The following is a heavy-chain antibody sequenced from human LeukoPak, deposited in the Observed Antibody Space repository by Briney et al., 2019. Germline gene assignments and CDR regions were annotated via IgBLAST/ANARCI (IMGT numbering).Heavy chain of an antibody. V-gene: IGHV3-23*01. CDR2: ISGSGGST. CDR1: GFTFTSYS. Sequence: GGSLRLSCAASGFTFTSYSMNWVRQAPGKGLEWVSSISGSGGSTYYADSVKGRFTISRDNSKNTLYLQTNSLRAEDTAVYYCAKGFGELWAPLFDYWGQGTLVTVSS. D-gene: IGHD3-10*01. CDR3: AKGFGELWAPLFDY. J-gene: IGHJ4*02.